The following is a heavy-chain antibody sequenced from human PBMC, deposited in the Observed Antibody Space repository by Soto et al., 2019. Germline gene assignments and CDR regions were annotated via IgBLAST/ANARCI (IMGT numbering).Heavy chain of an antibody. CDR1: GYTFTSYA. J-gene: IGHJ4*02. Sequence: ASVKVSCKASGYTFTSYAMHWVRQAPGQRLEWMGWINAGNGNTKYSQKFQGRVTITRDTSASTAYMELSSPRSEDTAVYYCARGAYDILTGYYHNDYWGQGTLVTVSS. CDR2: INAGNGNT. V-gene: IGHV1-3*01. D-gene: IGHD3-9*01. CDR3: ARGAYDILTGYYHNDY.